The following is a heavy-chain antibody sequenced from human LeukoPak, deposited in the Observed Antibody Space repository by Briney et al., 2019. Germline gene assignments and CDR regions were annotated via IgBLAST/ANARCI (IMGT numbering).Heavy chain of an antibody. V-gene: IGHV4-39*01. D-gene: IGHD3-22*01. CDR3: VGLFYYDSRGPPS. J-gene: IGHJ5*02. Sequence: SETLSLTCNVLGGSIRSSNYYWGWIRQPPGKGLEWIGSIYYSGSTYYNPSLKGRGTMSVDTSNNQFSLKLTSATATDTAVYYCVGLFYYDSRGPPSWGQGTLVTVSS. CDR1: GGSIRSSNYY. CDR2: IYYSGST.